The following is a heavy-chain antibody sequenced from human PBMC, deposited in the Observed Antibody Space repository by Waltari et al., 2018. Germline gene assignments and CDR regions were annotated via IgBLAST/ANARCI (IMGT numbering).Heavy chain of an antibody. Sequence: QVQLQQWGAGLLKPSETLSLTCAVYGGSFSGYYCSWLRQPPGKGLEWIGEINHSGSTNYNPSLKSRVTISVDTSKNQFSLKLSSVTAADTAVYYCARGVAARRSYYYYYMDVWGKGTTVTVSS. D-gene: IGHD6-6*01. J-gene: IGHJ6*03. CDR2: INHSGST. CDR1: GGSFSGYY. V-gene: IGHV4-34*01. CDR3: ARGVAARRSYYYYYMDV.